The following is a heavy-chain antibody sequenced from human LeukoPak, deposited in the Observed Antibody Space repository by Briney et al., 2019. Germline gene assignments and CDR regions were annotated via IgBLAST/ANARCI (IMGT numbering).Heavy chain of an antibody. CDR1: GYTFTSNY. CDR3: ARGITMVRGVIISQYYYYYYGMDV. CDR2: IYPRDGST. Sequence: ASVKVSCKASGYTFTSNYIHWVRQAPGQGLEWMGMIYPRDGSTSYAQKFQGRVTVTRDTSTSTAYMELSSLRSEDTAVYYCARGITMVRGVIISQYYYYYYGMDVWGQGTTVTVSS. J-gene: IGHJ6*02. D-gene: IGHD3-10*01. V-gene: IGHV1-46*01.